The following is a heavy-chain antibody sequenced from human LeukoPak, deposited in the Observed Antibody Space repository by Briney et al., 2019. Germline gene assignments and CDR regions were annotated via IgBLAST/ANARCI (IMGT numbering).Heavy chain of an antibody. CDR3: AKLIVGATSGY. Sequence: GGSLRLSCAASGFTFRTFEMNWVRQAPGKGLEWLAYITAGGSTIYYAESVKGRFTILRDNAKSSLYLQMNSPRAEDTAVYYCAKLIVGATSGYWGQGTLVTVSS. D-gene: IGHD1-26*01. V-gene: IGHV3-48*03. J-gene: IGHJ4*02. CDR2: ITAGGSTI. CDR1: GFTFRTFE.